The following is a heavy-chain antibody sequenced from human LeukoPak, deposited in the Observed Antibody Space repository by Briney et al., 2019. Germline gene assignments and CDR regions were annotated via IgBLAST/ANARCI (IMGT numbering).Heavy chain of an antibody. J-gene: IGHJ4*02. Sequence: PGGSLRLSCAASGFTFSGYAMHWVRQAPGKGMEWVAAISSDGSNKYFADSVKGRFTISRDNSKNTLYLQMNGLRAEDTAVYYCARGRTYFYDSSGYFYALGYWGQGTLVTVSS. CDR3: ARGRTYFYDSSGYFYALGY. CDR1: GFTFSGYA. D-gene: IGHD3-22*01. V-gene: IGHV3-30-3*01. CDR2: ISSDGSNK.